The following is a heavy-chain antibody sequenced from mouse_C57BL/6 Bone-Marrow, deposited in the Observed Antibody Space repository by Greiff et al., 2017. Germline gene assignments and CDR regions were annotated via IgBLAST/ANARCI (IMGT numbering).Heavy chain of an antibody. CDR1: GYTFTDYY. D-gene: IGHD6-1*01. Sequence: EVQLQQPGPVLVKPGASVKMSCKASGYTFTDYYMNWVKQSHGKSLEWIGVINPYNGGTSYNQKFKGKATLTVDKSSSTAYMGLNSLTSEDSAVYYCARGLYCFDYWGQGTTRTVSS. J-gene: IGHJ2*01. V-gene: IGHV1-19*01. CDR3: ARGLYCFDY. CDR2: INPYNGGT.